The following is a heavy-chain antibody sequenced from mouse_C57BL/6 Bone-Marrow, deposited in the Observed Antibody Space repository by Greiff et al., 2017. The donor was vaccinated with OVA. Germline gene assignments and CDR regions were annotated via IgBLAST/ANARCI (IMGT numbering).Heavy chain of an antibody. D-gene: IGHD1-1*01. CDR2: IDPETGGT. CDR3: TTYGSSYFDY. V-gene: IGHV1-15*01. Sequence: VQLKQSGAELVRPGASVTLSCKASGYTFTDYEMHWVKQTPVHGLEWIGAIDPETGGTAYNQKFKGKAILTADKSSSTAYMELRSLTSEDSAVYYCTTYGSSYFDYWGQGTTLTVSS. CDR1: GYTFTDYE. J-gene: IGHJ2*01.